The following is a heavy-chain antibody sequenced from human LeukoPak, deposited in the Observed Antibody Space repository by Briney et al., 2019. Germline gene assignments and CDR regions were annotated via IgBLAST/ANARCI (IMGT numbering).Heavy chain of an antibody. J-gene: IGHJ4*02. D-gene: IGHD2-15*01. CDR1: GFTFSTYG. Sequence: PGGSLRLSCAASGFTFSTYGMHWVRQAPGKGPEGVAGISNDGSNKYYAESVKGRFTISRDNSKNTLYLQMNSLRAEDTAVYSCAKDEGHCSGGSCYRQDYWGQGTLVTVSS. V-gene: IGHV3-30*18. CDR2: ISNDGSNK. CDR3: AKDEGHCSGGSCYRQDY.